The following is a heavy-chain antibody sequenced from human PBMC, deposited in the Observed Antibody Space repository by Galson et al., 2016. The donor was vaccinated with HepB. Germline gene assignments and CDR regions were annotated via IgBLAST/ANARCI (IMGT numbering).Heavy chain of an antibody. V-gene: IGHV3-23*01. CDR1: GFTFSTYA. Sequence: SLRLSCAASGFTFSTYAMNWVRQAPGKGLEWVSTISGRGASTYFADSVKGRFTISRDNSKNTLYLQMNSLRAEDTAIYYCAKGQYSYGFTYLRAIETGYFDYWGQGTLV. D-gene: IGHD5-18*01. J-gene: IGHJ4*02. CDR2: ISGRGAST. CDR3: AKGQYSYGFTYLRAIETGYFDY.